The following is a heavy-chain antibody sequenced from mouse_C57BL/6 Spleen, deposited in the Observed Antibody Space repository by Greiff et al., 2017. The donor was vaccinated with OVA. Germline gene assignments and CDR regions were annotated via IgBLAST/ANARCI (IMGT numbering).Heavy chain of an antibody. D-gene: IGHD1-1*01. V-gene: IGHV1-50*01. CDR3: ARTDGSNAMDY. CDR2: IDPSDSYT. J-gene: IGHJ4*01. Sequence: QVQLQQPGAELVKPGASVKLSCKASGYTFTSYWMQWVKQRPGQGLEWIGEIDPSDSYTNYNQKFKGKATLTVDTSSSPAYMQLSSLTSEDSAVYYCARTDGSNAMDYWGQGTSVTVSS. CDR1: GYTFTSYW.